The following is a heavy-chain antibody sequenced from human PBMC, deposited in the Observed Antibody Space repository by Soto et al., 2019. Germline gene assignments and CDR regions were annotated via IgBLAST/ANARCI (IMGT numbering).Heavy chain of an antibody. CDR3: ARGGSSSWYFDD. J-gene: IGHJ4*02. D-gene: IGHD6-13*01. CDR2: ISYDGSNK. CDR1: GFTFSSYA. Sequence: QVQLVESGGGVVQPGRSLRLSCAASGFTFSSYAMHWVRQAPGKGLEWVAVISYDGSNKYYADSVKGRFTISRDNSKNTLYLQMNSLRAEDTAVYYCARGGSSSWYFDDWGQGTLVTVSS. V-gene: IGHV3-30-3*01.